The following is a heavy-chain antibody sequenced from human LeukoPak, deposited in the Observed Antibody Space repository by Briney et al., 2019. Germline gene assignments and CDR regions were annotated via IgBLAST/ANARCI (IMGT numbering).Heavy chain of an antibody. J-gene: IGHJ3*02. V-gene: IGHV4-38-2*02. CDR1: GYSISSGYY. D-gene: IGHD1-1*01. CDR2: INHSGST. CDR3: ARERNDAFDM. Sequence: SETLSLTCTVSGYSISSGYYWGWIRQPPGKGLEWIGEINHSGSTNYNPSLKSRVTMSVDTFKNQFSLKLSSVTAADTAVYYCARERNDAFDMWGQGTMVTVSS.